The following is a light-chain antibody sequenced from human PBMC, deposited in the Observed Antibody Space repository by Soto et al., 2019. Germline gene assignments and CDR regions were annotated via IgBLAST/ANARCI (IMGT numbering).Light chain of an antibody. J-gene: IGKJ2*03. V-gene: IGKV3-11*01. CDR2: DAS. CDR3: HQFYRSGS. CDR1: QSVSSY. Sequence: EIVLTQSPATLSLSPGERATLSCRASQSVSSYLAWYQQKPGQAPRLLIYDASNRATGIPARFSGSGSGTDFTLTISSLEPEDFAVYYCHQFYRSGSFGQGTNLEIK.